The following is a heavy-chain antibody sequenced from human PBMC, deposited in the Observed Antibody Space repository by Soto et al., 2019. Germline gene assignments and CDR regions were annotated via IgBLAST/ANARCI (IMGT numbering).Heavy chain of an antibody. D-gene: IGHD2-8*01. CDR3: ARSYERGISCTMGVCSLVWLDL. J-gene: IGHJ5*02. CDR2: FHYSGST. V-gene: IGHV4-39*01. Sequence: SETLSLTCAVSGGSIRSSTYYWAWIRQPPGKGLEWIGSFHYSGSTDHNPSLKSRVTISVDTSKNQFSLKLTSVTAADTALYYCARSYERGISCTMGVCSLVWLDLWGQGTLVTVS. CDR1: GGSIRSSTYY.